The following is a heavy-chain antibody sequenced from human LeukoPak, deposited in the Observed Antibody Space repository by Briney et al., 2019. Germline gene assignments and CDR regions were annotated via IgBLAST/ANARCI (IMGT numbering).Heavy chain of an antibody. CDR3: ARRAGAYSHPYDY. CDR2: ISISSNYI. Sequence: GGSLRLSCAASGFTVSSNYMNWVRQAPGKGLEWVSSISISSNYIYYTDSVKGRCTISRDNGKNSLYLQMNSLRAEDTAVYFCARRAGAYSHPYDYWGQGTLVTVSS. J-gene: IGHJ4*02. CDR1: GFTVSSNY. D-gene: IGHD4/OR15-4a*01. V-gene: IGHV3-21*01.